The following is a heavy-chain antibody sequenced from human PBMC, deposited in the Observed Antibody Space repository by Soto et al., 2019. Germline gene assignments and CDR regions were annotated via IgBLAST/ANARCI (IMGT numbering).Heavy chain of an antibody. CDR3: ARDAPGVAPY. CDR2: INYRGIT. J-gene: IGHJ4*02. Sequence: QVQLQESGPGLVRPSQTLSLTCTVSGGSINSGDSYWNWIRQHPEKGLEWIGYINYRGITFYNPSLASRIIISVDTSKNQSSLSLSSGTAADTAVYYCARDAPGVAPYWGQGTLVTVSS. CDR1: GGSINSGDSY. D-gene: IGHD2-15*01. V-gene: IGHV4-31*03.